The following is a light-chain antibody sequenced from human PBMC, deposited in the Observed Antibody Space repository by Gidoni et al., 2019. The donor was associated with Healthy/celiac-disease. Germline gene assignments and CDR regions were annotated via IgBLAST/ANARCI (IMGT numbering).Light chain of an antibody. CDR2: AAS. J-gene: IGKJ4*01. Sequence: DSQMTQSPSSLSASVGDRVTITCRASQSISSNLNWYQQKPGKAPKLLIYAASSLQSGVPSRFSGSGSWTAFTLTFSSLQPEDFATYYCQQSYSTPPLTFGGGTKVEIK. V-gene: IGKV1-39*01. CDR1: QSISSN. CDR3: QQSYSTPPLT.